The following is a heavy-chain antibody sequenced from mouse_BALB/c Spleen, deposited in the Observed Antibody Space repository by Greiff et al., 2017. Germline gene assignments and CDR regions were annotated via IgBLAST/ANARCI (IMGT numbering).Heavy chain of an antibody. V-gene: IGHV14-3*02. CDR1: GFNIKDTY. J-gene: IGHJ4*01. Sequence: DVKLQESGAELVKPGASVKLSCTASGFNIKDTYMHWVKQRPEQGLEWIGRIDPANGNTKYDPKFQGKATITADTSSNTAYLQLSSLTSEDTAVYYCAREDYRYDDAMDYWGQGTSVTVSS. D-gene: IGHD2-14*01. CDR3: AREDYRYDDAMDY. CDR2: IDPANGNT.